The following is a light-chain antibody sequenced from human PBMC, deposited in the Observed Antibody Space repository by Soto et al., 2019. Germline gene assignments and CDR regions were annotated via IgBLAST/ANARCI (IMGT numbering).Light chain of an antibody. Sequence: QSVLTQPPSVSGAPGQRVTIFCTGSSSNIGADYHVHWYQQLPGTAPRLLIYGNPNRPSGVPGRFSASKSGTSASLAITGLQAEDEADYYCQSYDTSLRAYVFGTGTKLTVL. CDR2: GNP. J-gene: IGLJ1*01. V-gene: IGLV1-40*01. CDR1: SSNIGADYH. CDR3: QSYDTSLRAYV.